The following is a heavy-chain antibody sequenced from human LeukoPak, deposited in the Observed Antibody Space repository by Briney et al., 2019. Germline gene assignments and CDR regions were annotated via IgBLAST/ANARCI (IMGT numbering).Heavy chain of an antibody. Sequence: SETLSLTCAVYGGSFSGYYWSWIRQPPPKGREWIGEINHSGSTNYNPSLKSRVTISVDTSKNQFSLKLSSVTAADTAVYYCAIAEPRGIIWYPYWGQGTLVTVSS. CDR3: AIAEPRGIIWYPY. V-gene: IGHV4-34*01. D-gene: IGHD6-13*01. CDR1: GGSFSGYY. CDR2: INHSGST. J-gene: IGHJ4*02.